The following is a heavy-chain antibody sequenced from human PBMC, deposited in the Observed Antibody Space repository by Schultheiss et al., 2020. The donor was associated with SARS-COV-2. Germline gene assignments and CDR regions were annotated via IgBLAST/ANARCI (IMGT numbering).Heavy chain of an antibody. Sequence: GSLRLSCAASGFTFSSYGMHWVRQAPGKGLEWVAVIWYDGSNKYYADSVKGRFTISRDNSKNTLYLQMNSLRAEDTAVYYCARAVVVVAAIDYWGQGTLVTVSS. CDR1: GFTFSSYG. J-gene: IGHJ4*02. CDR2: IWYDGSNK. D-gene: IGHD2-15*01. V-gene: IGHV3-33*01. CDR3: ARAVVVVAAIDY.